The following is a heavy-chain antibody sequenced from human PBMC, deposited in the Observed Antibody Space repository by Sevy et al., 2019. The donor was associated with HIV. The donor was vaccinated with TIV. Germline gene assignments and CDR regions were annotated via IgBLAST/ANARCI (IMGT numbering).Heavy chain of an antibody. J-gene: IGHJ6*02. CDR1: GFTVSSNY. D-gene: IGHD3-10*01. Sequence: GGSLRLSCAASGFTVSSNYMSWVRQAPGKGLEWDSVIYSGGSTYYVDSVKGRFTISRDNSKNTLYLQMNSLRAEDTAVYYCARVSAGCGSGLNYYYGMDVWGQGTTVTVSS. V-gene: IGHV3-53*01. CDR3: ARVSAGCGSGLNYYYGMDV. CDR2: IYSGGST.